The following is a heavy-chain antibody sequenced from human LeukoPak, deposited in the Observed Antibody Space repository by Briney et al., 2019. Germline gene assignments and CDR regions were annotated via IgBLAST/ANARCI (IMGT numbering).Heavy chain of an antibody. Sequence: PSETLSLTCTVSGGSIGYNYWNWIRQSPERGLEWIGYISSSGSIDYTPSLRSRVTMSLDTSKNHLSLNLRSVSAADTAIYYCAGYDHTNYLAYWGQGSLVTVSS. CDR3: AGYDHTNYLAY. J-gene: IGHJ4*02. D-gene: IGHD1-14*01. CDR1: GGSIGYNY. V-gene: IGHV4-59*13. CDR2: ISSSGSI.